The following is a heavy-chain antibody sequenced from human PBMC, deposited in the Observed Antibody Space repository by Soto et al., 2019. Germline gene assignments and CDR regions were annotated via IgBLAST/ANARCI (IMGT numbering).Heavy chain of an antibody. Sequence: GASVKVSCKASGGTFSSYAIRWVRQAPGQGLEWMGGIIPIFGTANYAQKFQGRVTITADESTSTAYMELSSLRSEDTAVYYCARAGGYCSSTSCYYYYYYGMDVWGQGTTVTVSS. CDR3: ARAGGYCSSTSCYYYYYYGMDV. J-gene: IGHJ6*02. D-gene: IGHD2-2*01. CDR1: GGTFSSYA. CDR2: IIPIFGTA. V-gene: IGHV1-69*13.